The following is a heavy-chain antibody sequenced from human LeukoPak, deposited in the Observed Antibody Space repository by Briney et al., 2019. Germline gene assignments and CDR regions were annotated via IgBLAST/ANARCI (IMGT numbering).Heavy chain of an antibody. Sequence: GGSLRLSCAASGFTFSSYAMHWVRQAPGKGLEWVAVISYDGSNKYYADSAKGRFTISRDNSKNTLYLQMNSLRPEDTAVYYCARDSVVTAILGAFDIWGQGTMVTVSS. CDR1: GFTFSSYA. CDR3: ARDSVVTAILGAFDI. V-gene: IGHV3-30*04. J-gene: IGHJ3*02. CDR2: ISYDGSNK. D-gene: IGHD2-21*02.